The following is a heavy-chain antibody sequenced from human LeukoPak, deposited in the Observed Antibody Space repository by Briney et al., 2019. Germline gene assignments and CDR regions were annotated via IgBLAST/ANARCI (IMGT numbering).Heavy chain of an antibody. Sequence: GGSLRLPCVASGFTFSSHAMSWVRQAPGKGLAWVSAISGSGGSTYYADSVKGRFTISRDNSKNTLYLQMNSLRAEDTAVYYCAKDPYYYDSSGYGDYWGQGTLVTVSS. CDR1: GFTFSSHA. CDR3: AKDPYYYDSSGYGDY. V-gene: IGHV3-23*01. J-gene: IGHJ4*02. CDR2: ISGSGGST. D-gene: IGHD3-22*01.